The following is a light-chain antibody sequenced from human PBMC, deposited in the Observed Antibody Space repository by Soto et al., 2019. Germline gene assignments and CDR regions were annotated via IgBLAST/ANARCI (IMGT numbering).Light chain of an antibody. Sequence: EILLSQSPGVLSLSPGQRATLTCRASQSVKTSLAWYQQKPGLPPRLLIYDASNRATGIPARFSGSGSGTDFSLTISGLEPEDVAVYFCQQRSNWPPVTFGGGTKVQI. CDR1: QSVKTS. V-gene: IGKV3-11*01. CDR2: DAS. CDR3: QQRSNWPPVT. J-gene: IGKJ4*01.